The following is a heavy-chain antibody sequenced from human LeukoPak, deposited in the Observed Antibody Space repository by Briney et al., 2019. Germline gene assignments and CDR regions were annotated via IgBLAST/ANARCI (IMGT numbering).Heavy chain of an antibody. Sequence: SETLSLTCTVSDGSISGSSYYWGWIRQPPGKGLDWIGTIHYTVSTYYNPSLKSRVTISADTSKNQFSLKVSSVTAADTAVYYCARVVPAARFGMDVWGQGTTVTVSS. V-gene: IGHV4-39*01. D-gene: IGHD2-2*01. CDR2: IHYTVST. CDR3: ARVVPAARFGMDV. CDR1: DGSISGSSYY. J-gene: IGHJ6*02.